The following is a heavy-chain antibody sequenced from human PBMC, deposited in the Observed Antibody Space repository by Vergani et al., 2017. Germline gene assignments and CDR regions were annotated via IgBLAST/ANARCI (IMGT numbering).Heavy chain of an antibody. D-gene: IGHD3-10*01. CDR1: GFTFSTSA. Sequence: QVQLVESGGGVVQPGRSLRLSCAASGFTFSTSAMHWVRQAPGNGLDGFAVISYDGSNKYYADSVKGRFTISRDNSKNTLYLQMNSLRAEDTAVYYSVRGVTHFDYWGQGTLVTGSS. CDR3: VRGVTHFDY. V-gene: IGHV3-30*01. J-gene: IGHJ4*02. CDR2: ISYDGSNK.